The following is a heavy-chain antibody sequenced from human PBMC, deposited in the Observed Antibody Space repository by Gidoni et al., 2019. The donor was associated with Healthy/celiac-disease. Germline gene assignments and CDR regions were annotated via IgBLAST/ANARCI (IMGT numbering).Heavy chain of an antibody. CDR3: ARENYYDSSGYYGGYYYYYYMDV. D-gene: IGHD3-22*01. CDR2: IYTSGST. J-gene: IGHJ6*03. Sequence: QVQLQESGPGLVKPSQTLSLTCTVSGGSISSGSYYWSWIRQPAGKGLEWIGRIYTSGSTNYNPSLKSRVTISVDTSKNQFSLKLSSVTAADTAVYYCARENYYDSSGYYGGYYYYYYMDVWGKGTTVTVSS. CDR1: GGSISSGSYY. V-gene: IGHV4-61*02.